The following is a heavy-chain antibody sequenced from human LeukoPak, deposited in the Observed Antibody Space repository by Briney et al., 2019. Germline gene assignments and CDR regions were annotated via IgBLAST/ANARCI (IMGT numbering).Heavy chain of an antibody. CDR1: GFTFNTYG. CDR3: AKRSSISSGYFDF. CDR2: ISGSGGST. V-gene: IGHV3-23*01. D-gene: IGHD3-22*01. J-gene: IGHJ4*02. Sequence: PGGSLRLSCAASGFTFNTYGMNWVRQAPGKGLEWVSAISGSGGSTYYADSVKGRFTISRDNSKNTIYLQMNSLRAEDTAKYYCAKRSSISSGYFDFWGRGTLVTVSS.